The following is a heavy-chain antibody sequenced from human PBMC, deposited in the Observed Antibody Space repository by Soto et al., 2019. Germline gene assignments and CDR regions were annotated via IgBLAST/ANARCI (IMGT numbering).Heavy chain of an antibody. CDR3: ARGFTYDFVRSLDS. CDR1: GYVLSSFG. CDR2: ISVYSGNK. Sequence: QVQLVQSGAEVRKPGASVKVSCKASGYVLSSFGISWVRQAPGQGLEWMGWISVYSGNKDYARKFQDRGTMTTDTSTTTAYMELSTLTSDDTAVYYCARGFTYDFVRSLDSRGPGSLVTVSS. J-gene: IGHJ4*02. V-gene: IGHV1-18*04. D-gene: IGHD2-8*01.